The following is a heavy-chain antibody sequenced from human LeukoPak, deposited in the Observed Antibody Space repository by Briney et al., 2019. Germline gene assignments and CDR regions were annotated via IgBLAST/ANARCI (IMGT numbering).Heavy chain of an antibody. CDR1: RYIFTSYY. V-gene: IGHV1-2*02. D-gene: IGHD2-15*01. CDR2: INPNNGGI. J-gene: IGHJ4*02. CDR3: VRDRGGSWFADY. Sequence: ASAKVSCKASRYIFTSYYIHWVRQAPGQGLEWMGWINPNNGGIKYAQKFQGRVTMTSDTSISTAYMELSRLRSDDTAMYYCVRDRGGSWFADYWGQGTLVTVSS.